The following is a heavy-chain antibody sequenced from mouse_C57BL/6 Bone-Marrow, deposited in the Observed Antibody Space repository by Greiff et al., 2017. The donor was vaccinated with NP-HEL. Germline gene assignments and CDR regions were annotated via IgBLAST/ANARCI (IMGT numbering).Heavy chain of an antibody. CDR1: GYTFTSYG. CDR3: AREPYYYAMEY. CDR2: IYPRSGNT. Sequence: QVQLQQSGAELARPGASVKLSCKASGYTFTSYGISWVKQRTGQGLEWIGEIYPRSGNTSYNEKFKGKATLTAEKSSSTAYMELRSLTPEDSAVYFCAREPYYYAMEYWGQGTSVTVSS. J-gene: IGHJ4*01. V-gene: IGHV1-81*01.